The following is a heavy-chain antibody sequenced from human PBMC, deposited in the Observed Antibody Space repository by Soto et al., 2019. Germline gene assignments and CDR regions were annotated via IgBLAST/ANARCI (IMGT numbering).Heavy chain of an antibody. D-gene: IGHD2-2*01. CDR1: GFTFSSYS. V-gene: IGHV3-21*01. CDR2: ISSSSYI. CDR3: ARGALGYCSSTSCYRAFDI. Sequence: GGSLRLSCAASGFTFSSYSMNWVRQAPGKGLEWVSSISSSSYIYYADSVKGRFTISRDNAKNSLFLQMNSLRAEDTAVYYFARGALGYCSSTSCYRAFDIWGQGTMVTVSS. J-gene: IGHJ3*02.